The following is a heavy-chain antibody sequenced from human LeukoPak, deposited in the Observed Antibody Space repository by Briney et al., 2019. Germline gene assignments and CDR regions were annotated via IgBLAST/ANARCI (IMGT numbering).Heavy chain of an antibody. CDR1: GGSISSYY. D-gene: IGHD3-3*01. Sequence: SETLSLTCTVSGGSISSYYWSWIRQPPGKGLEWIGYIYYSGSTNYNPSLKSRVTISVDTSKNQFSLKLSSVTAADTAVYYCARGHRDFWSGYSNWFDPWGQGTLVTVSS. V-gene: IGHV4-59*12. J-gene: IGHJ5*02. CDR2: IYYSGST. CDR3: ARGHRDFWSGYSNWFDP.